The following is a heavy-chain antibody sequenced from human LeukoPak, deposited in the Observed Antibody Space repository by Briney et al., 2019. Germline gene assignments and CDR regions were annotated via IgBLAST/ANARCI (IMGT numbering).Heavy chain of an antibody. CDR2: IYYSGNT. D-gene: IGHD2-21*02. V-gene: IGHV4-39*02. CDR3: AKDGVAYCGGDCRRQFYYYMDV. Sequence: PSETLSLTCTVSGDFISTSNSYWGWIRQPPGKGLEWIGSIYYSGNTYYNASLKSRVTISVDTSKNQFSLKLTSVTAADTAVYYCAKDGVAYCGGDCRRQFYYYMDVWGKGTTVTVSS. J-gene: IGHJ6*03. CDR1: GDFISTSNSY.